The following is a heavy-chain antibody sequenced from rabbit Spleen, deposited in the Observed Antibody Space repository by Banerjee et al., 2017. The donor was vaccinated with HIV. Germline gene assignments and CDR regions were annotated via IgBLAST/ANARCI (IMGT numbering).Heavy chain of an antibody. CDR2: IAGSSSGFT. J-gene: IGHJ4*01. V-gene: IGHV1S45*01. D-gene: IGHD3-1*01. CDR1: GVSFSSSYY. Sequence: QEQLVESGGGLVPPEGSLTLTCTASGVSFSSSYYICWVRQAPGKGLEWISCIAGSSSGFTYSATWATGRFTISKTSSTTVTLQMTSLTAADTATYFCARDLASVVGWNFNLWVPGTLVTVS. CDR3: ARDLASVVGWNFNL.